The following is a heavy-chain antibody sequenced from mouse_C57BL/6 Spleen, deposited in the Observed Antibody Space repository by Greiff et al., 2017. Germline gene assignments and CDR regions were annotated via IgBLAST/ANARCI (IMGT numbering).Heavy chain of an antibody. J-gene: IGHJ1*03. CDR2: ISYSGST. CDR1: GYSITSGYD. Sequence: EVKVVESGPGMVKPSQSLSLTCTVTGYSITSGYDWHWIRHFPGNKLEWMGYISYSGSTNYNPSLKSRISITHDTSKNHFFLKLNSVTTEDTATYYCAREGDDGYFYWYFDVWGTGTTVTVSS. D-gene: IGHD2-3*01. V-gene: IGHV3-1*01. CDR3: AREGDDGYFYWYFDV.